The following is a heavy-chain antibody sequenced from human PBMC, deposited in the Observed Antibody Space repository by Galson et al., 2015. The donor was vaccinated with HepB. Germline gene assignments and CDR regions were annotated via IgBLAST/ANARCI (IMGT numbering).Heavy chain of an antibody. Sequence: SLRLSCAASGFTFSSYAMSWVRQAPGKGLEWVSGIGGSGGDTYYADSVKGRFTISRDNSKNTLYLQMISLRADDTAVYYCAKTPGRSRLGVDYWGQGTLVTVSS. CDR3: AKTPGRSRLGVDY. J-gene: IGHJ4*02. CDR2: IGGSGGDT. D-gene: IGHD3-16*01. V-gene: IGHV3-23*01. CDR1: GFTFSSYA.